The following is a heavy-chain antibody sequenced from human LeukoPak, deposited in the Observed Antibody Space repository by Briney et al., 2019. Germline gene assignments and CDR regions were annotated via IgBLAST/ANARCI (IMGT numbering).Heavy chain of an antibody. CDR2: IYYSGST. V-gene: IGHV4-39*07. J-gene: IGHJ4*02. CDR3: AREYSSGWREEGFDY. Sequence: SETLSLTCTVSGGSISSSSYYWGWIRQPPGKGLEWIGSIYYSGSTYYNPSLKSRVTISVDTSKNQFSLKLSSVTAADTAVYYCAREYSSGWREEGFDYWGQGTLVTVSS. D-gene: IGHD6-19*01. CDR1: GGSISSSSYY.